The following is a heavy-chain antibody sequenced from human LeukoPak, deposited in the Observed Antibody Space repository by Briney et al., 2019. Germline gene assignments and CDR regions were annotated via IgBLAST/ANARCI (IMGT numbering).Heavy chain of an antibody. D-gene: IGHD3-3*01. J-gene: IGHJ4*02. Sequence: SETLSLTCTVSGGSISSYYWSWIRQPPGKGLEWIGYIYYSGSTNYNPPLKSRVTISVDTSKNQFSLKLSSVTAADTAVYYCARVSVSSRYDFWSGSIYYFDYWGQGTLVTVSS. CDR1: GGSISSYY. CDR2: IYYSGST. V-gene: IGHV4-59*01. CDR3: ARVSVSSRYDFWSGSIYYFDY.